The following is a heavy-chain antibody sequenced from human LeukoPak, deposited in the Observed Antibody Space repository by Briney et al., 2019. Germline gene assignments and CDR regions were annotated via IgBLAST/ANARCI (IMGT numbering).Heavy chain of an antibody. J-gene: IGHJ4*02. Sequence: GASVKASCKASGYTFTNNAINWVRQAPGQGLEWMGWINTNTGNPTYAQGFTGRFVFSLDTSVSTAYMQISSLKAEDTAVYYCARGEWLLEYWGQGTLVTVSS. CDR3: ARGEWLLEY. D-gene: IGHD6-19*01. CDR1: GYTFTNNA. V-gene: IGHV7-4-1*02. CDR2: INTNTGNP.